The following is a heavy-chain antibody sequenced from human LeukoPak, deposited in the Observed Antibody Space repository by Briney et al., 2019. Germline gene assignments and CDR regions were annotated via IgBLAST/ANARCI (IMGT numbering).Heavy chain of an antibody. CDR3: ARGGIAAAGTFDY. Sequence: GGSLRLSCEVSGFTFSSYGINWVRQAPGKGLEWVANIKKDGSEMYYVDSVKGRFTISRDNAKNSLYLQMNSLRAEDTAVYYCARGGIAAAGTFDYWGQGTLVTVSS. D-gene: IGHD6-13*01. V-gene: IGHV3-7*03. J-gene: IGHJ4*02. CDR1: GFTFSSYG. CDR2: IKKDGSEM.